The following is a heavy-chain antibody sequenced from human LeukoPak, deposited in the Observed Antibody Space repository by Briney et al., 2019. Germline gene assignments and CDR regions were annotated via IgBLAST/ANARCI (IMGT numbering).Heavy chain of an antibody. CDR3: ARGGYGSFYFDY. D-gene: IGHD3-10*01. CDR1: GFTFSSYE. J-gene: IGHJ4*02. CDR2: ISSSGSTI. V-gene: IGHV3-48*03. Sequence: GGSLRLSCAASGFTFSSYEMNWVGQAPGKGLEWVSYISSSGSTIYYADSVKGRFTISRDNAKNSLYLQMNSLRAEDTAVYYCARGGYGSFYFDYWGQGTLVTVSS.